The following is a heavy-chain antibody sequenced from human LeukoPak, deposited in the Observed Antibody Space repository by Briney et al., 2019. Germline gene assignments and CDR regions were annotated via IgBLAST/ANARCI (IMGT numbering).Heavy chain of an antibody. J-gene: IGHJ4*02. V-gene: IGHV5-10-1*01. CDR2: IDPSDSYT. CDR1: GYSFTSYW. D-gene: IGHD4-11*01. CDR3: ARTLTTDIDY. Sequence: GESLKISCTGSGYSFTSYWISWVRQMPGKGMEWMGRIDPSDSYTNYSPSFQGHVTISADKSISSAYLQWSRLRASDTAMYYCARTLTTDIDYWGQGTLVTVSS.